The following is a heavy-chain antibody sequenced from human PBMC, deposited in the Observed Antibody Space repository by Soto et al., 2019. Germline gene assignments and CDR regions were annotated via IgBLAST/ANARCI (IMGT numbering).Heavy chain of an antibody. J-gene: IGHJ4*02. CDR1: GGTFSRYA. Sequence: SVKVSCKASGGTFSRYALSWVRQAPGQGPEWMGGIVPMFGTANYAQKFQGRVTITADESTNTAYMQLSSLRSEDTAVYYCARGVYYDSRGYYFFFWGQGTLVTV. CDR2: IVPMFGTA. CDR3: ARGVYYDSRGYYFFF. D-gene: IGHD3-22*01. V-gene: IGHV1-69*13.